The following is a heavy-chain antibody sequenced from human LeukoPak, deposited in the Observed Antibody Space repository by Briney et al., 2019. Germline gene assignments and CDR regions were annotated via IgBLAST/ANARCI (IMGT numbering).Heavy chain of an antibody. Sequence: PGGSLRLSCAASGFTVSDYYMNWVRQAPGKGLEWLSYISHTTGYTKYADSVRGRFSMSRDSAKNSLSLQMNSLRAEDTAVYYCARDLTVGEIFSDYWGRGTLVTVSS. CDR1: GFTVSDYY. J-gene: IGHJ4*02. CDR2: ISHTTGYT. D-gene: IGHD1-26*01. V-gene: IGHV3-11*06. CDR3: ARDLTVGEIFSDY.